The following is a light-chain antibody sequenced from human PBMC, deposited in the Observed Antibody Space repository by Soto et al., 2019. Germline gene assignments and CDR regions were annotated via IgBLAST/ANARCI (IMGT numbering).Light chain of an antibody. CDR2: AAS. CDR1: QSISSY. Sequence: DIQMTQSPSSLSASVGDRVTITCRASQSISSYLNWYQQKPGKAPKLLIYAASSLQSGVPSRFSGSGSGTDFTLTISSLQPEDFATYYCQQSYSSPRTFGQGNNLEI. V-gene: IGKV1-39*01. J-gene: IGKJ2*01. CDR3: QQSYSSPRT.